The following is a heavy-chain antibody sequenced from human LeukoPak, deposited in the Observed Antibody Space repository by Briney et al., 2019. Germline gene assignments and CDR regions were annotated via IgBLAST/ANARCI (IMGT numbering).Heavy chain of an antibody. CDR1: GFTFDDYA. V-gene: IGHV3-9*01. CDR2: ISWNSGSI. CDR3: AKDFTIFGVIPSYFDY. J-gene: IGHJ4*02. D-gene: IGHD3-3*01. Sequence: PGGSLRLSCAAPGFTFDDYAMHWVRQAPGKGLEWVSGISWNSGSIGYADSVKGRFTISRDNAKNSLYLQMNSLRAEDTALYYCAKDFTIFGVIPSYFDYWGQGTLVTVSS.